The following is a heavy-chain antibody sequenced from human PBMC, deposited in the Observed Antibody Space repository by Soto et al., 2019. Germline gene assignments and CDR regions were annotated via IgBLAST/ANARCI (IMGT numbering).Heavy chain of an antibody. Sequence: PSETLSLTCTVSGGSISSYYWSWIRQPPGKGLEWIGYIYYSGSTNYNPSLKRRVTISVDTSKNQFSLKLSSVTAADTAVYYCARGSYDFWSGYHTIYFDYWGQGTLVTVSS. CDR2: IYYSGST. CDR3: ARGSYDFWSGYHTIYFDY. V-gene: IGHV4-59*01. J-gene: IGHJ4*02. CDR1: GGSISSYY. D-gene: IGHD3-3*01.